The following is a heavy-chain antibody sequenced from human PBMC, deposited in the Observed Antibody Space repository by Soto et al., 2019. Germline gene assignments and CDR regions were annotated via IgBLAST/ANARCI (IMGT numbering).Heavy chain of an antibody. CDR3: ARQGGNEYYYYGMDV. V-gene: IGHV1-69*12. Sequence: QVQLVQSGAEVKKPGSSVKVSCKASGGTFSSYAINWVRQAPGQGLEWMGGIIRIFGTPDYAQRFQGRVTITADEATSTAYMELRSLRSEDTAVYYCARQGGNEYYYYGMDVGGQGTTVTVSS. CDR1: GGTFSSYA. D-gene: IGHD1-1*01. CDR2: IIRIFGTP. J-gene: IGHJ6*02.